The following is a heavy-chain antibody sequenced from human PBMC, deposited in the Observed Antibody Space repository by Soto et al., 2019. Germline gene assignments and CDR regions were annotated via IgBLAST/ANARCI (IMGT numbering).Heavy chain of an antibody. J-gene: IGHJ6*02. D-gene: IGHD6-6*01. Sequence: PSETLSLTCAVSGGSIITINWWTCVRQPPGKGLDWIGEIYQTGSTSYNPSLESRVTISIDKSKNQFSLKLRSVTAADTAVYYCARVSSSSAFGMDVWGQGTTVTVSS. CDR2: IYQTGST. CDR3: ARVSSSSAFGMDV. CDR1: GGSIITINW. V-gene: IGHV4-4*02.